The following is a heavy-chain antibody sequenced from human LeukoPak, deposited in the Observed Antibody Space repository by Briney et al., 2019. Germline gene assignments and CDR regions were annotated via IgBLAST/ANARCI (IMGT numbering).Heavy chain of an antibody. Sequence: GGSLRLSCAASGFTFGTYAISWVRQAPGKGLKWVSTISGSGYSTYYADSVKGRFTISRGNSKNTLYLQMNSLRAEDTAVYYCARAGDNVWGSHRYTQLDYWGQGTLVTVSS. CDR1: GFTFGTYA. CDR2: ISGSGYST. J-gene: IGHJ4*02. CDR3: ARAGDNVWGSHRYTQLDY. V-gene: IGHV3-23*01. D-gene: IGHD3-16*02.